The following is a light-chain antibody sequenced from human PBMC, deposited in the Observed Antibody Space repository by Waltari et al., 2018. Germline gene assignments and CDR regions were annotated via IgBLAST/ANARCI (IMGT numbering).Light chain of an antibody. J-gene: IGKJ2*01. V-gene: IGKV3-11*01. CDR2: YAS. CDR1: QSVTHY. CDR3: QQRSNWPVT. Sequence: EIVLTQSPATLSLSPGERAPLSCRASQSVTHYLAWSQQKPGQAPRLLIYYASNSATGIPAMFSGSGSGTDFTRTISSLEPEDFAVYYCQQRSNWPVTFGQGTKLEIK.